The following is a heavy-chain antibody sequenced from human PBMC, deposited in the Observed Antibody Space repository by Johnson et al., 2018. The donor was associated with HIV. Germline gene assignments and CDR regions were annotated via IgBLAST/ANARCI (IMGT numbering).Heavy chain of an antibody. J-gene: IGHJ3*02. CDR2: IYSGGST. V-gene: IGHV3-66*02. CDR3: ARDRVAAAVDAFDI. CDR1: GFTVSSNY. D-gene: IGHD6-13*01. Sequence: VQLVESGGGLVQPGESLRLSCAASGFTVSSNYMSWVRQAPGKGLEWVSVIYSGGSTYDADSVKGRFTISRDNSKNMLYLQMNSLRAEDTAVYYCARDRVAAAVDAFDIWGQGTMVTVSS.